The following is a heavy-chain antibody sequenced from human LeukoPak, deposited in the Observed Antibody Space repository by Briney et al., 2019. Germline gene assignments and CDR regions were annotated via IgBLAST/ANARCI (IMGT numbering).Heavy chain of an antibody. CDR1: GFTFSSYT. D-gene: IGHD3-10*01. J-gene: IGHJ4*02. CDR2: ISSSTNTI. V-gene: IGHV3-48*02. Sequence: GGSLRLSCAASGFTFSSYTMNWVRQAPGKGLEWLSHISSSTNTIYYADSVKGRFTISRDNAKNSLYLHMNSLRDEDTAVYYCARGWAGGSGNFYTGSYFDYWGQGTLVTVSS. CDR3: ARGWAGGSGNFYTGSYFDY.